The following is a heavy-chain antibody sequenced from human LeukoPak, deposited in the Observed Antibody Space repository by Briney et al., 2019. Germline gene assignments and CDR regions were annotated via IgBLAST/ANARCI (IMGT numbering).Heavy chain of an antibody. CDR3: ARDRRNTMMLYAFDL. CDR2: IYYSGST. Sequence: SETLSLTCTVSGGSISSGGYYWSWIRQHPGKGLAWIGYIYYSGSTYYNPSLKSRVTISVDTSKNQFSLKLSSVTAADTAVYYCARDRRNTMMLYAFDLWGQGTMVTVSS. CDR1: GGSISSGGYY. V-gene: IGHV4-31*03. D-gene: IGHD3-22*01. J-gene: IGHJ3*01.